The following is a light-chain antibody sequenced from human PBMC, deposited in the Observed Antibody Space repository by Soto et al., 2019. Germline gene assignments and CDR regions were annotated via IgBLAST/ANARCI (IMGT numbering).Light chain of an antibody. CDR2: DVT. CDR1: SSDVGGYNY. J-gene: IGLJ1*01. Sequence: QSALTQPASVSGSPGQSITISCTGTSSDVGGYNYVSWYQQQPGKAPKFMIYDVTNRPSGVSNRFSGSKSGNTASLTISGLQADDEADYYCCSYTTSNTREIGFGTVTKVTVL. CDR3: CSYTTSNTREIG. V-gene: IGLV2-14*01.